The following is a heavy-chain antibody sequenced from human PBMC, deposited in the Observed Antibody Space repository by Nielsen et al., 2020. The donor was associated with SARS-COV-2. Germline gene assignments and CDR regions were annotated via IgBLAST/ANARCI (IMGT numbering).Heavy chain of an antibody. CDR2: IIPIFGTA. V-gene: IGHV1-69*05. Sequence: SVKVSCKASGGTFSSYAISWVRQAPGQGLEWMGGIIPIFGTADYAQKFQGRVTMTTDTSTSTAYMELRSLRSDDTAVYYCARVQGGYDILTGYVDYWGQGTLVTVSS. CDR1: GGTFSSYA. J-gene: IGHJ4*02. CDR3: ARVQGGYDILTGYVDY. D-gene: IGHD3-9*01.